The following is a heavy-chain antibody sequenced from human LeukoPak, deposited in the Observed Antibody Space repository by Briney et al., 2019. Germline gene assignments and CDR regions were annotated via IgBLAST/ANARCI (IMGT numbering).Heavy chain of an antibody. Sequence: GGSLRLSCAASGFTFSSSWMSWVRQAPGKGPERVANINQDGSGKYYVDSAKGRFTISRDNSENSLYLQMSSLRAEDTAVYYCARELSVAKLDCWGQGTLVTVSS. J-gene: IGHJ4*02. D-gene: IGHD5-12*01. CDR2: INQDGSGK. CDR3: ARELSVAKLDC. V-gene: IGHV3-7*05. CDR1: GFTFSSSW.